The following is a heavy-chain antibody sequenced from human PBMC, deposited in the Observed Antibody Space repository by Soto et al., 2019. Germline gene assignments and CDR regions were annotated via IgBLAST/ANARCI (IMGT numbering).Heavy chain of an antibody. CDR2: IKVDNGDT. CDR3: ARSRYYFDY. Sequence: QVHLVQSGGEMKKPGASVKVSCKASGYTLKNYGIGWVRQAPGQEPEWVGWIKVDNGDTKYAEKLQGRVTLTTDTSTSTAYMELRNLRSDDTALYYCARSRYYFDYWGQGTLVTVSS. V-gene: IGHV1-18*01. J-gene: IGHJ4*02. CDR1: GYTLKNYG.